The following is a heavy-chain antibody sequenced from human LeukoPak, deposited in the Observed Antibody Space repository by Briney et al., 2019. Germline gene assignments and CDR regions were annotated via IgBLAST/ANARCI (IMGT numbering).Heavy chain of an antibody. CDR3: ARDIYYGSGNFDY. J-gene: IGHJ4*02. CDR2: ISGSGGTI. CDR1: GFTFSDSA. D-gene: IGHD3-10*01. Sequence: GGSLRLSCAASGFTFSDSAMSWVRQAPGKGLELVSYISGSGGTIHYADSVKGRFTISRDNAKNSLFLQMNSLRAEDTAVYYCARDIYYGSGNFDYWGQGTLVTVSS. V-gene: IGHV3-11*04.